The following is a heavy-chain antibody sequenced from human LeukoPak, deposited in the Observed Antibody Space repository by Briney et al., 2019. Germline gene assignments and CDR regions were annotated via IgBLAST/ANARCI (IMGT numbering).Heavy chain of an antibody. CDR2: ISVSEGTT. CDR3: VKAPSGLIKGSYDV. J-gene: IGHJ3*01. D-gene: IGHD3-10*01. Sequence: GGSLRLSCVASGFIFSDYAVTWVRQAPGKGLVWVSSISVSEGTTHYADSVKGRFTISRDNSKNTLYLQMNSLGVDDTAVYYCVKAPSGLIKGSYDVWVQGTMVTVSS. V-gene: IGHV3-23*01. CDR1: GFIFSDYA.